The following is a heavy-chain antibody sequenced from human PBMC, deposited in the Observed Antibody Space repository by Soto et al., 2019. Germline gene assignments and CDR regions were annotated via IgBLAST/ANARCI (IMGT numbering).Heavy chain of an antibody. CDR2: IYYSGST. CDR1: GGSISSYY. CDR3: ARAWGGNVFDY. Sequence: PSETLSLTCTVSGGSISSYYWSWIRQPPGKGPEWIGYIYYSGSTNYNPSLKSRVTISVDTSKSQFSLKLSSVTAADTAVYYCARAWGGNVFDYWGQGTLVTVSS. J-gene: IGHJ4*02. V-gene: IGHV4-59*08. D-gene: IGHD3-16*01.